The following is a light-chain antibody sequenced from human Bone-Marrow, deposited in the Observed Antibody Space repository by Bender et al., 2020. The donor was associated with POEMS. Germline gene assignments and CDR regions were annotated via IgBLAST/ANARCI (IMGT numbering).Light chain of an antibody. Sequence: SYELTQPPSVSVSPGQTARITCSSDALPKQYSFWYQQKPGQAPVVVIYKDSERPSGIPERFSGSNSGNTATLTISGTQAMDEADYYCQAWDTYSVIFGGGTKLTVL. CDR1: ALPKQY. CDR3: QAWDTYSVI. CDR2: KDS. J-gene: IGLJ2*01. V-gene: IGLV3-25*02.